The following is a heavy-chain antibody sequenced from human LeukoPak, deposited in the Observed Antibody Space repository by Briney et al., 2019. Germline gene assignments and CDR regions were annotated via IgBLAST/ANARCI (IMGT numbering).Heavy chain of an antibody. J-gene: IGHJ4*02. V-gene: IGHV3-30*02. D-gene: IGHD5-18*01. CDR2: IRYDGSNK. CDR3: AKKGLSYGLADFDY. Sequence: PGGSLRLSCAVSGFTFSSYGMHWVRQAPGKGLEWVAFIRYDGSNKYYADSVKGRFTISRDNSKNTLYLQMNSLRAEDTAVYYCAKKGLSYGLADFDYWGQGTLVTVSS. CDR1: GFTFSSYG.